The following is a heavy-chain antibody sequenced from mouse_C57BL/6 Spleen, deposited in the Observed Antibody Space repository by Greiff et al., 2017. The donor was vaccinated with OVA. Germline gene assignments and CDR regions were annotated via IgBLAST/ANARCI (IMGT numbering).Heavy chain of an antibody. V-gene: IGHV1-42*01. Sequence: VQLQQSGPELVKPGASVKISCKASGYSFTGYYMNWVKQSPEKSLEWIGEINPSTGGTTYNQKFKAKATLTVDKSSSTAYMQLKSLTSEDSAVYYCARNDDYDDGAWFAYWGQGTLVTVSA. CDR2: INPSTGGT. D-gene: IGHD2-4*01. CDR1: GYSFTGYY. CDR3: ARNDDYDDGAWFAY. J-gene: IGHJ3*01.